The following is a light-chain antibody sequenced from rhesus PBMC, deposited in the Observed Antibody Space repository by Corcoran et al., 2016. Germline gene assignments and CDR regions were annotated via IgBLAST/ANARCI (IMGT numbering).Light chain of an antibody. CDR3: PQGNSNPYS. V-gene: IGKV1-32*02. J-gene: IGKJ2*01. Sequence: DIQMSQSPSSLSASVGDRVTITCRARQGISSYVTWYQQKPGKAPKTLIYYANSLARGVPSRFIGSGSGTDFTLTISSLQPENFATYYFPQGNSNPYSFGQGTKVEIK. CDR2: YAN. CDR1: QGISSY.